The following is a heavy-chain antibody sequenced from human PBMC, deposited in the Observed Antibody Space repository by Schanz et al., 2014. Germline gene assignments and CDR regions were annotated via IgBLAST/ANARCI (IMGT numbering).Heavy chain of an antibody. CDR3: ARTGYDPSLTH. V-gene: IGHV1-69*02. D-gene: IGHD5-12*01. CDR2: IIPITGIT. Sequence: QVQLVQSGAAVKKPGSSVKVSCKASGDPFRSYTINWVRHAPGQGLEWMGRIIPITGITNYAPKFQGRFTFTADKSTSTAFLEVNSLRSEDTTVYYCARTGYDPSLTHWGQGTLVTVSS. J-gene: IGHJ4*02. CDR1: GDPFRSYT.